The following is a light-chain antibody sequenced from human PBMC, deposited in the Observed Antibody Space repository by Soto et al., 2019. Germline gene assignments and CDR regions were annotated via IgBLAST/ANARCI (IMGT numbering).Light chain of an antibody. CDR2: DAF. Sequence: EIVLTQSPATLSLSPGETATLSCRASQSVSTYLAWYQQKPGQAPRLLIYDAFNSATGIPARFSGSGSGTAFTLTISRLEPEDFAVYYCQQRSNGPPLTFGGGTKVEIK. CDR3: QQRSNGPPLT. J-gene: IGKJ4*01. V-gene: IGKV3-11*01. CDR1: QSVSTY.